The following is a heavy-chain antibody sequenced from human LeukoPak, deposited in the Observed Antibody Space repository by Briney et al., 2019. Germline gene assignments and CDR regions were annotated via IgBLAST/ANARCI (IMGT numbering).Heavy chain of an antibody. D-gene: IGHD6-13*01. J-gene: IGHJ4*02. CDR1: GGSISSYY. CDR2: IYYSGST. CDR3: ARRSSSWFHYDY. Sequence: SETLSLTCTVSGGSISSYYWSWIQQPPGKGLEWIGYIYYSGSTNYNPSLKSRVTISVDTSKNQFSLKLSFVTAADTAVYYCARRSSSWFHYDYWGQGTLVTVSS. V-gene: IGHV4-59*08.